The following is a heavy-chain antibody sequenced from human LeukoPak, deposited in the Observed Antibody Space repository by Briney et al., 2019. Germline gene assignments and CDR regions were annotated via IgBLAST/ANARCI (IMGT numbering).Heavy chain of an antibody. Sequence: PSETLSLTCAVYGGSFRGYYWSWIRQPPGKGLEWIGEINHSGSTNYNPSLKSRVTISVDTSKNQFSLKLSSVTAADTAVYYYARGSVVIGVVPAAIYWFDPWGQGTLVTVSS. V-gene: IGHV4-34*01. CDR3: ARGSVVIGVVPAAIYWFDP. CDR1: GGSFRGYY. CDR2: INHSGST. J-gene: IGHJ5*02. D-gene: IGHD2-2*02.